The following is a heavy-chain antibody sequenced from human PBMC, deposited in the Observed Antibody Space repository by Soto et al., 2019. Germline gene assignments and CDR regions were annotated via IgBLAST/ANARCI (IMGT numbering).Heavy chain of an antibody. D-gene: IGHD3-3*02. CDR2: IYYSGST. J-gene: IGHJ5*02. CDR3: GRRKPFLEQNWFDP. CDR1: GGSISSYY. Sequence: WETLSLTCTVSGGSISSYYWSWIRQPPGKGLEWIGYIYYSGSTNYNPSLKSRVTISVDTSKNQFSLKLSSVTAADTAVYYCGRRKPFLEQNWFDPWGQGTLVTVSS. V-gene: IGHV4-59*01.